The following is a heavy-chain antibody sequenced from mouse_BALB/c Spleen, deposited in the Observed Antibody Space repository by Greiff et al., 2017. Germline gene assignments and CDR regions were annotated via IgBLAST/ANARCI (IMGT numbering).Heavy chain of an antibody. J-gene: IGHJ1*01. Sequence: VQGVESGPGLVAPSQSLSITCTVSGFSLTSYGVHWVRQPPGKGLEWLGVIWAGGSTNYNSALMSRLSISKDNSKSQVFLKMNSLQTDDTAMYYCAREGYYGSSYEGYFDVWGAGTTVTVSS. D-gene: IGHD1-1*01. CDR1: GFSLTSYG. CDR2: IWAGGST. CDR3: AREGYYGSSYEGYFDV. V-gene: IGHV2-9*02.